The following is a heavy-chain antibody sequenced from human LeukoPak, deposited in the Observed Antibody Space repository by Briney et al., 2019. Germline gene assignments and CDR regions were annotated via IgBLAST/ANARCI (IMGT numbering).Heavy chain of an antibody. CDR3: ARKVWEYGDYRGYYGMDV. D-gene: IGHD4-17*01. CDR1: GFTFSSYG. V-gene: IGHV3-30*03. Sequence: PGGSLRLSCAASGFTFSSYGMHWVRQAPGKGLEWVAVISYDGSNKYYADSVKGRFTISRDNSKNTLYLQMNSLRAEDTAVYYCARKVWEYGDYRGYYGMDVWGQGTTVTVSS. CDR2: ISYDGSNK. J-gene: IGHJ6*02.